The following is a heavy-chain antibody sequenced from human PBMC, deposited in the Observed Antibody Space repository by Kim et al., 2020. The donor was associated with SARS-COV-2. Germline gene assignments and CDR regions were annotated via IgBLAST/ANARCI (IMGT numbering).Heavy chain of an antibody. V-gene: IGHV1-3*01. J-gene: IGHJ6*02. CDR1: GYTFTSYA. D-gene: IGHD5-12*01. CDR2: INAGNGNT. CDR3: ARIFLWQGYSGYDVTSTDYYYYSMDV. Sequence: ASVKVSCKASGYTFTSYAMHWVRQAPGQRLEWMGWINAGNGNTKYSQKFQGRVTITRDTSASTAYMELSSLRSEDTAVYYCARIFLWQGYSGYDVTSTDYYYYSMDVWGQGTTVTVSS.